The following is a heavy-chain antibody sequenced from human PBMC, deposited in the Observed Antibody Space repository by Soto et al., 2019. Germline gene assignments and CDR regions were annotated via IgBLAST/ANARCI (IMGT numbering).Heavy chain of an antibody. D-gene: IGHD3-3*01. CDR3: AKDRSVRFPAHEDRHDAFDI. V-gene: IGHV3-23*01. CDR2: ISGSGGST. CDR1: GFTFSSYA. Sequence: EVQLLESGGGLVQPGGSLRLSCAASGFTFSSYAMSWVRQAPGKGLEWVSAISGSGGSTYYADSVKGRFTISRDNSKNTLYLQMNSLRAEDTAVYYCAKDRSVRFPAHEDRHDAFDIWGQGTMVTVSS. J-gene: IGHJ3*02.